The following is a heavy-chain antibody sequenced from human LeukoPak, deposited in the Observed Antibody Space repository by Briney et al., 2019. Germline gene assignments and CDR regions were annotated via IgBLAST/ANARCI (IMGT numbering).Heavy chain of an antibody. CDR1: GFTFSSYA. CDR2: FSGSGGST. Sequence: GGSLRLSCAASGFTFSSYAMSWVRQAPGKGLECISGFSGSGGSTYYADSVKGRFTISRDNSKNTLYLQMNSLRAEDTAVYYCARTSSSWYPNWFDPWGQGTLVTVSS. CDR3: ARTSSSWYPNWFDP. V-gene: IGHV3-23*01. J-gene: IGHJ5*02. D-gene: IGHD6-13*01.